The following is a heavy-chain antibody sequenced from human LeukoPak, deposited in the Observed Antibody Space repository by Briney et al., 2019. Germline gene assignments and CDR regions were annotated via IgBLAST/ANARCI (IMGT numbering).Heavy chain of an antibody. CDR3: ARGGTYSRGWYSGFDP. J-gene: IGHJ5*02. CDR1: GGSFSGYY. D-gene: IGHD6-19*01. V-gene: IGHV4-34*01. CDR2: INHSGST. Sequence: PSETLSLTCAVYGGSFSGYYWSWIRQPPGKGLEWIGEINHSGSTNYNPSLKSRVTISVDTSKNQLSLKLSSVTAADTAVYYWARGGTYSRGWYSGFDPWGQGTLVTVSS.